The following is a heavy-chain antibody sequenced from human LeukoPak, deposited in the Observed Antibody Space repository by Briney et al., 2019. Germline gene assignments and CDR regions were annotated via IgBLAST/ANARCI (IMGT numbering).Heavy chain of an antibody. V-gene: IGHV3-21*01. CDR1: GFTFSSYS. CDR3: ARDLSTVTTSWRLDY. J-gene: IGHJ4*02. Sequence: PGGSLRLSCAASGFTFSSYSMNWVRQAPGKGLEWVSSISSSSSYIYYADSVKGRFTISRDNAKNSLYLQMNSLRAEDTAGYYCARDLSTVTTSWRLDYWGQGTLVTVSS. D-gene: IGHD4-17*01. CDR2: ISSSSSYI.